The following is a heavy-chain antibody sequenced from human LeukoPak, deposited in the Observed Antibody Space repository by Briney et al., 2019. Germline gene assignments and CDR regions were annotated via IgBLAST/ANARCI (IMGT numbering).Heavy chain of an antibody. CDR2: INHDGSTH. CDR1: AFTFSTYW. D-gene: IGHD4-23*01. CDR3: ARDSVATLNY. J-gene: IGHJ4*02. V-gene: IGHV3-74*01. Sequence: GGSLRLSCAAAAFTFSTYWMHSGRQAPGKGPVWVSPINHDGSTHLYADSVKGRFTISGDNARNTLYLKMNSLRAEDTAVYYCARDSVATLNYWGQGTLVNVSS.